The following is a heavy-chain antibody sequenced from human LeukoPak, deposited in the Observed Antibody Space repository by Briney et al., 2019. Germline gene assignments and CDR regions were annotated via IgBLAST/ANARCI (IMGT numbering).Heavy chain of an antibody. D-gene: IGHD1-1*01. J-gene: IGHJ4*02. V-gene: IGHV1-69*04. Sequence: SVKVSCKASGGTFSSYAISWVRQAPGQGLEWMGRIIPILGIANYAQKFQGRVTITADKSTSTAYMELSSLRSEDTAVYYCARNWNVPYFDYWGQGTLVTVSS. CDR2: IIPILGIA. CDR1: GGTFSSYA. CDR3: ARNWNVPYFDY.